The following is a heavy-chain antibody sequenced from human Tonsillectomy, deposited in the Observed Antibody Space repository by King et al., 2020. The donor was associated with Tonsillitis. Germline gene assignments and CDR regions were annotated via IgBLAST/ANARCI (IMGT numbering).Heavy chain of an antibody. CDR1: GYPFPSYA. CDR2: ITTNTGNP. Sequence: PLVPSGSALQPPGASVKVSCPASGYPFPSYAMNWVRQAPGQGLEWLGWITTNTGNPTYAQDFPGRFVFSLDTSVSTAYLQISSLKAEATAVYYCARGGAVARDYGGQGTLVTVSS. D-gene: IGHD6-19*01. V-gene: IGHV7-4-1*02. CDR3: ARGGAVARDY. J-gene: IGHJ4*02.